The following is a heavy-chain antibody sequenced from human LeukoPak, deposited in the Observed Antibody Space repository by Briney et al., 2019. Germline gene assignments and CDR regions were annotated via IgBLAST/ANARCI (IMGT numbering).Heavy chain of an antibody. CDR2: ISSSSSYI. D-gene: IGHD3-22*01. CDR3: ARRMRLFPSGAFDI. V-gene: IGHV3-21*01. CDR1: GFTFSSYS. J-gene: IGHJ3*02. Sequence: GGSLRLSCAASGFTFSSYSMNWVRQAPGKGLEWVSSISSSSSYIYYADSVKGRFTISRDNAKNSLYLQMNSLRAEDTAVYYCARRMRLFPSGAFDIWGQGTMVTVSS.